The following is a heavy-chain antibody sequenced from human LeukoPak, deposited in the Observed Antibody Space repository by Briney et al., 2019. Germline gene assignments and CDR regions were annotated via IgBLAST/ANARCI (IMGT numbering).Heavy chain of an antibody. D-gene: IGHD3-10*02. CDR3: AELGITMIGGV. Sequence: GGTLRLSCAASGFTFSSHGMSWVRQAPGKGLEWVSTISGSGDNTYYADSVKGRFTISRDNSKNTLYLQMNSLRAEDTAVYYCAELGITMIGGVWGKGTTVTISS. V-gene: IGHV3-23*01. CDR1: GFTFSSHG. CDR2: ISGSGDNT. J-gene: IGHJ6*04.